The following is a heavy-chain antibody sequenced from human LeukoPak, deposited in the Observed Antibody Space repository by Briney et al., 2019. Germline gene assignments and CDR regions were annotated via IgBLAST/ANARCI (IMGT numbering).Heavy chain of an antibody. Sequence: PGGSLRLSCAASGFTFSSYAMHWVRQAPGKGLEYVSAISSNGGSTYYANSVKGRFTISRDNSKNTLYLQMGSLKAEDMAVYYCARAPGYYFDYWGQGTLVTVSS. CDR2: ISSNGGST. V-gene: IGHV3-64*01. CDR1: GFTFSSYA. J-gene: IGHJ4*02. D-gene: IGHD3-9*01. CDR3: ARAPGYYFDY.